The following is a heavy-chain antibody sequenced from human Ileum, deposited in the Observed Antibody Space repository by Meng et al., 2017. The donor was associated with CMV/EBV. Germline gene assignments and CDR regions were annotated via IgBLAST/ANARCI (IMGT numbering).Heavy chain of an antibody. CDR1: GFYFSSYG. D-gene: IGHD3-10*01. J-gene: IGHJ4*02. V-gene: IGHV3-30*02. CDR3: ANDNSGSYYPLDY. Sequence: GESLKISCAASGFYFSSYGMHWVRQAPGKLLEWVAFIRNDGSIKYYVDSVKGRFTISRDNSKITLYLQMNSLRPEDTAVYFCANDNSGSYYPLDYWCQGTLVTVSS. CDR2: IRNDGSIK.